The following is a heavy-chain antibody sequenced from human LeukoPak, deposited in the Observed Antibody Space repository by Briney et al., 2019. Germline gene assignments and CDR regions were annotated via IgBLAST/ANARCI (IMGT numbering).Heavy chain of an antibody. CDR2: INHSGST. CDR1: GGSFSGYY. D-gene: IGHD2-21*01. J-gene: IGHJ5*02. CDR3: ARDLWWQGWFDP. V-gene: IGHV4-34*01. Sequence: PSETLSLTCAVYGGSFSGYYWSWIRQPPGKGLEWIGEINHSGSTNYSPSLKSRVTISMDTSKNQFSLNLSSVTAADTAVYYCARDLWWQGWFDPWGQGTLVTVSS.